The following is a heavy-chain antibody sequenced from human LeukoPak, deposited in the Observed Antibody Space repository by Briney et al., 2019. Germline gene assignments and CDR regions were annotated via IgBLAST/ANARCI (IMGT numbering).Heavy chain of an antibody. V-gene: IGHV4-39*01. CDR2: IYYNCIT. CDR1: GGLITSTIHY. Sequence: SETLSLTCSVSGGLITSTIHYWAWIRQPPGQGLEWIASIYYNCITYYNASLESRVTMSVGTSRHQFSLRLSSVSAADTSVYYCARQPTVKRGAVASNFDYWGQGTLVTVSS. D-gene: IGHD6-19*01. J-gene: IGHJ4*02. CDR3: ARQPTVKRGAVASNFDY.